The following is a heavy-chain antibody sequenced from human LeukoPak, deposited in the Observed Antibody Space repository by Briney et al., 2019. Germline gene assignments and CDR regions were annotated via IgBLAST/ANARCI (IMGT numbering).Heavy chain of an antibody. CDR2: IYYSGST. Sequence: KSGGSLRLSCAASGFTFSSYWMSWVRQPPGKGLEWIGSIYYSGSTYYNPSLKSRVTISVDTSKNQFSLKLSSVTAADTAVYYCARHQDDSSGYYYTASFDYWGQGTLVTVSS. D-gene: IGHD3-22*01. CDR1: GFTFSSYW. J-gene: IGHJ4*02. CDR3: ARHQDDSSGYYYTASFDY. V-gene: IGHV4-39*01.